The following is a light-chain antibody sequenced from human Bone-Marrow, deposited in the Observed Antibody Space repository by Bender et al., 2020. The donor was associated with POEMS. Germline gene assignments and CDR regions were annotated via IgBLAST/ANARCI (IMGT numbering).Light chain of an antibody. CDR3: SSFTASSTFV. V-gene: IGLV2-14*03. CDR2: DVN. J-gene: IGLJ1*01. Sequence: ALTQPASVSGSPGQSITISCTGTSSDVGGYNYVSWFQHHPGKAPKLLIYDVNNRPSGISDRFSGSRSGNTASLTISGLQADDEADYYCSSFTASSTFVFGSGTKVTVL. CDR1: SSDVGGYNY.